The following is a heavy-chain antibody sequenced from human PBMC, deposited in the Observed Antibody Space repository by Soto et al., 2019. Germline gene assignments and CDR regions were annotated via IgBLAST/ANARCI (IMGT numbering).Heavy chain of an antibody. J-gene: IGHJ4*02. D-gene: IGHD5-12*01. CDR3: ARGPFGNSGYDYYFDY. CDR1: GYTFTSYG. Sequence: QVQLVQSGAEVQKPGASVKDSCKASGYTFTSYGISWVRQAPGQGLEWMGWISAYNGNTNYAQKLQGRVTMTTDTPTRTAYMELRSLRSDDTAVYYCARGPFGNSGYDYYFDYWGQGTLVTVSS. V-gene: IGHV1-18*01. CDR2: ISAYNGNT.